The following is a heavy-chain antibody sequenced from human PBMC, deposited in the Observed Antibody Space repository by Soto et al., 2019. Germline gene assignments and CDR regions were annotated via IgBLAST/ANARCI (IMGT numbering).Heavy chain of an antibody. CDR3: ASPNPLRGSGFLFDY. V-gene: IGHV1-69*02. CDR1: VGTFSSYT. CDR2: IIPILGIT. Sequence: QVQLVQSGAEVKKPGSSVKVSCKASVGTFSSYTISWVRQAPGQGLEWMGRIIPILGITNYAQKFQGRVTITADKSTSTAYMELRSMRSEDTAVYYCASPNPLRGSGFLFDYWGQGTLVTVSS. D-gene: IGHD4-17*01. J-gene: IGHJ4*02.